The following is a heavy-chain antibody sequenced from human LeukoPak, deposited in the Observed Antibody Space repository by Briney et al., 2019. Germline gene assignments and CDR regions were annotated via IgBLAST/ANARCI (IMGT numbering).Heavy chain of an antibody. J-gene: IGHJ4*02. D-gene: IGHD3-10*01. CDR1: GFTFNDYA. Sequence: GRSLRLSCAASGFTFNDYAMHWVRQVPGKGLEWVSGINWNSGSIGYADSVKGRFTISRDNAKNSLYLQMNSLRAEDTALYYCAKADGSESYYNSPLLYWGQGTLVTVSS. CDR3: AKADGSESYYNSPLLY. V-gene: IGHV3-9*01. CDR2: INWNSGSI.